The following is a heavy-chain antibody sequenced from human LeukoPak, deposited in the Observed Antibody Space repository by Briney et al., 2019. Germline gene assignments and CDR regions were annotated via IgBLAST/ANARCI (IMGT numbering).Heavy chain of an antibody. CDR3: ARGRFLEWLLSFDP. CDR2: IYYSGST. CDR1: GGSISSYY. V-gene: IGHV4-59*01. D-gene: IGHD3-3*01. J-gene: IGHJ5*02. Sequence: PSETLSLTCTVSGGSISSYYWGWIRQPPGKGLEWIVYIYYSGSTNYNPSLKSRVTISVDTSKNQFSLKLSSVTAADTAVYYCARGRFLEWLLSFDPWGQGTLVTVSS.